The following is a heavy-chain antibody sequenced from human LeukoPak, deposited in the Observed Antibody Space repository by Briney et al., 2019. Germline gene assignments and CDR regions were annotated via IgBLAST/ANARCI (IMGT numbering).Heavy chain of an antibody. V-gene: IGHV5-10-1*01. CDR2: IDPSDSYT. J-gene: IGHJ4*02. D-gene: IGHD6-19*01. CDR3: ATLVGGIAVAGIRN. CDR1: GYSFTSYR. Sequence: PGESLKISCKSSGYSFTSYRISWVRQMPGKGLEWMGRIDPSDSYTNYSPSFQGHVTISADKSISTAYLQWSSLKASDTAMYYCATLVGGIAVAGIRNWGQGTLVTVSS.